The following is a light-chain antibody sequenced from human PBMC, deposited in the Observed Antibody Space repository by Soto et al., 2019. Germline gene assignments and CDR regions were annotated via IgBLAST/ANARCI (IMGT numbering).Light chain of an antibody. Sequence: EVVLTQSPGTLSLSPGERATLSCRASQSVYSNYLAWYQQKPGQAPRLLIYATSSRATGIPDRFSGSGSGTDFTLTISRLEPEDSAVYYCQQYVISPEWMFGQGTKVEIK. CDR1: QSVYSNY. CDR3: QQYVISPEWM. J-gene: IGKJ1*01. V-gene: IGKV3-20*01. CDR2: ATS.